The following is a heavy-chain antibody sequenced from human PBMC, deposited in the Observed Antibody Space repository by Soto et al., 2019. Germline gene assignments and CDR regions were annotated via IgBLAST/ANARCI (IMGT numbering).Heavy chain of an antibody. CDR1: GFSFGGHV. J-gene: IGHJ6*03. CDR2: ILHDSNTI. CDR3: GTDLSAGGLDV. D-gene: IGHD3-10*01. V-gene: IGHV3-9*01. Sequence: EVQLVESGGGLIQPGGSLRLSCAASGFSFGGHVMHWVRQRPGKGLEWVSGILHDSNTIGYADSVKGRFAVSRDNARNTLYLQMNSLTVDDTAFYYCGTDLSAGGLDVWGKGTSVTVS.